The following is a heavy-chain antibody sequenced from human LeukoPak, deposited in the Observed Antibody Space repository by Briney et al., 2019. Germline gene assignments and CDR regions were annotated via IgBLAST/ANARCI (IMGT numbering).Heavy chain of an antibody. Sequence: GGSLRLSCAASGFTFSNYWMSWVRQAPGKGLEWVAFIRYDGSNKYYADSVKGRFTISRDNSKNTLYLQMNSLRAEDTAVYYCAKDYEWYYDSSGYYGDYWGQGTLVTVSS. CDR1: GFTFSNYW. D-gene: IGHD3-22*01. V-gene: IGHV3-30*02. CDR3: AKDYEWYYDSSGYYGDY. CDR2: IRYDGSNK. J-gene: IGHJ4*02.